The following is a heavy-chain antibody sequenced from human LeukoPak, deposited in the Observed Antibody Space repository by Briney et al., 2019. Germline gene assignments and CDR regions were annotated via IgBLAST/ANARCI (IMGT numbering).Heavy chain of an antibody. CDR3: AAVLLWFGETPQQFDP. J-gene: IGHJ5*02. D-gene: IGHD3-10*01. CDR1: DGSITTSSFY. Sequence: RASETLSLTCNVSDGSITTSSFYWGWVRQPPGKGLEWIGSIYYSGSTYYNPSLKSRVTISVDTSKNQFSLKLSSVTAADTAVYYCAAVLLWFGETPQQFDPWGQGTLVTVSS. V-gene: IGHV4-39*07. CDR2: IYYSGST.